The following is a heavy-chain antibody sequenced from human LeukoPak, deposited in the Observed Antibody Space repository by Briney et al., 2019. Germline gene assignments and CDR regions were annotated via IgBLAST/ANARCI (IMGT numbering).Heavy chain of an antibody. CDR2: ISSSSSYI. Sequence: PGGSLRLSCAASGFTFSSYNMNWVRQAPGKGLEWVSSISSSSSYIYYADSVKGRFTTSRDNAKNTLYLQMSSLRAEDTAVYYCATSRSFDYWGQGTLVTVSS. J-gene: IGHJ4*02. CDR3: ATSRSFDY. CDR1: GFTFSSYN. D-gene: IGHD1-14*01. V-gene: IGHV3-21*06.